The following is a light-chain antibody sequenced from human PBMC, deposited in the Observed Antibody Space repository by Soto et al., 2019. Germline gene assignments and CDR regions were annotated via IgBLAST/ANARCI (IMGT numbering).Light chain of an antibody. V-gene: IGLV2-14*01. CDR1: SSDVGGYNT. CDR3: SSYTSSTSYV. Sequence: ALTQPASVSGSRGQSITISCTETSSDVGGYNTVSWYQQYPGKAPKLMIHDVNNRPSGVSNRFSGSKSGNTASLTISGLQAEDEADYYCSSYTSSTSYVFGSGTRSPS. CDR2: DVN. J-gene: IGLJ1*01.